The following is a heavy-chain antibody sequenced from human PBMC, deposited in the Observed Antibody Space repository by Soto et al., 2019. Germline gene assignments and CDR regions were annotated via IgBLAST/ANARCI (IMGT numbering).Heavy chain of an antibody. J-gene: IGHJ6*02. CDR3: AADGDYYDSSGYYGVSYYYYGMDV. D-gene: IGHD3-22*01. CDR1: GFTFTSSA. V-gene: IGHV1-58*01. CDR2: IVVGSGNT. Sequence: QMQLVQSGPEVKKPGTSVKVSCKASGFTFTSSAVQWVRQARGQRLEWIGWIVVGSGNTNYAQKFQERVTITRDMATSTAXXEXSXXRSEDTAVYYCAADGDYYDSSGYYGVSYYYYGMDVWGQGTTVTVSS.